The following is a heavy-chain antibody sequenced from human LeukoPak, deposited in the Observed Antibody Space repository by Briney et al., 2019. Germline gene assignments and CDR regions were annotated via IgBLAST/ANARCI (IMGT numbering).Heavy chain of an antibody. D-gene: IGHD2-15*01. J-gene: IGHJ6*03. CDR1: GYTFTGYY. CDR2: INPNSGGT. CDR3: ARDRGVDYCSGGSCSHYYYYMDV. V-gene: IGHV1-2*02. Sequence: VASVKVSCKASGYTFTGYYMHWVRQAPGQGLEWMGWINPNSGGTHYAQKFQGRVTMTRDTSISAAYMELSRLRSDDTAVYYCARDRGVDYCSGGSCSHYYYYMDVWGKGTTVTISS.